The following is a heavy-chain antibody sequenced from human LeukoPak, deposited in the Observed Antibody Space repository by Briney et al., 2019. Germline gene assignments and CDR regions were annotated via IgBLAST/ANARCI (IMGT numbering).Heavy chain of an antibody. J-gene: IGHJ4*02. CDR1: GFTFSSYS. Sequence: AGSLRLSCAASGFTFSSYSMNWVRQAPGKGLEWVSSISSGSSYIYYADSMKGRFTISRDNAKNSLYLQMNSLRAEDTAVYYCARVIAAADYYFDYWGQGTLVTVSS. D-gene: IGHD6-13*01. CDR2: ISSGSSYI. CDR3: ARVIAAADYYFDY. V-gene: IGHV3-21*01.